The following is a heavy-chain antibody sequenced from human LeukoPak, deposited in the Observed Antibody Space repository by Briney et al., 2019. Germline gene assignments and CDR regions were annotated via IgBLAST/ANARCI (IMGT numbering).Heavy chain of an antibody. CDR1: GYTFTSYD. CDR2: IIPIFGTA. CDR3: ARDCSGGSCAYFDY. Sequence: SVKVSCKASGYTFTSYDISWVRQAPGQGPEWMGRIIPIFGTANYAQKFQGRVTITTDESTSPAYMELSSLRSEDTAVYYCARDCSGGSCAYFDYWGQGTLVTVSS. V-gene: IGHV1-69*05. J-gene: IGHJ4*02. D-gene: IGHD2-15*01.